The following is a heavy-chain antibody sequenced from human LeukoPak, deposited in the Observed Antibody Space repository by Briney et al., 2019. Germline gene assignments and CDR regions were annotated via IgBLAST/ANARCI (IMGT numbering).Heavy chain of an antibody. CDR3: AKDGTMTTLTTSGY. Sequence: GGSLRLSCAASGFTFSSYAMSWVRQAPGKGLEWVSAISGSGGSTYYADSVKGRFTISRDNSKNTLYLQMNSLRAEDTAVYYCAKDGTMTTLTTSGYWGQGTLVTVSS. V-gene: IGHV3-23*01. D-gene: IGHD4-17*01. CDR2: ISGSGGST. CDR1: GFTFSSYA. J-gene: IGHJ4*02.